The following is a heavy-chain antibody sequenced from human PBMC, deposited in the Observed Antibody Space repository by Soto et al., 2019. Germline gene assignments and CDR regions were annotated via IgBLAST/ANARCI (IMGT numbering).Heavy chain of an antibody. V-gene: IGHV3-23*01. CDR2: ISGSGGST. Sequence: PGGSLRLSCAASGFTFSSYAMSWVRQAPGKGLEWVSAISGSGGSTYYADSVKGRFTISRDNSKNTLYLQMNSLRAEDTAVYYCAKGYSGSYYPSVASDYWGQGTLVTVSS. D-gene: IGHD1-26*01. CDR1: GFTFSSYA. J-gene: IGHJ4*02. CDR3: AKGYSGSYYPSVASDY.